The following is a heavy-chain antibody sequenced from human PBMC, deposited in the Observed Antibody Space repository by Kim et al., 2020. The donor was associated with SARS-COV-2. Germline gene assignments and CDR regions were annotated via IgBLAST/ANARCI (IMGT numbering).Heavy chain of an antibody. V-gene: IGHV3-23*01. CDR2: ISDRGDST. CDR1: GFTFNAYP. D-gene: IGHD2-2*01. Sequence: GGSLRLSCLASGFTFNAYPMNWVRQAPGRGPEWVSFISDRGDSTYYADSVKGRFAISRDNSKNTLYLEINSLRVEDTGMYFCVKEGYQSGRLTGYFDFWG. CDR3: VKEGYQSGRLTGYFDF. J-gene: IGHJ2*01.